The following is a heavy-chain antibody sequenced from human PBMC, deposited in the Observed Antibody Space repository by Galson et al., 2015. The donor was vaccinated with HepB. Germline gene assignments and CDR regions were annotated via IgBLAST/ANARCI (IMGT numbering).Heavy chain of an antibody. J-gene: IGHJ3*02. CDR1: GGPISSGGYY. CDR3: AREGDEAAAVVNI. D-gene: IGHD6-13*01. V-gene: IGHV4-31*03. Sequence: TLSLTCTVSGGPISSGGYYWSWIRQHPGKGLEWIGYIYYSGSTYYNPSLKSRVTISVDTSKNQFSLKLSSVTAADTAAYYCAREGDEAAAVVNIWGQGTMVTVSS. CDR2: IYYSGST.